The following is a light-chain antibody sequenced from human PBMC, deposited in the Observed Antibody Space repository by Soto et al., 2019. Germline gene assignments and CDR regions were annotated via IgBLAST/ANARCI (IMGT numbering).Light chain of an antibody. CDR3: SSYTSSSTYVV. CDR2: DVS. V-gene: IGLV2-14*01. J-gene: IGLJ2*01. Sequence: QSALTQPASVSGSPGQSITISCTGTSSDVGGYNYVSWYQQHPGKAPKLMIYDVSNRPSRVSNRFSGSKSGNTASLTLSGLQAEDEADYYCSSYTSSSTYVVFGGGTKLTVL. CDR1: SSDVGGYNY.